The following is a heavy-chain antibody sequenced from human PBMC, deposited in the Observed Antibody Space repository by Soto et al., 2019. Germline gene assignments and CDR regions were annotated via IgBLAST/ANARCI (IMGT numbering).Heavy chain of an antibody. D-gene: IGHD2-15*01. J-gene: IGHJ6*02. Sequence: SETLSLTCTVSGGSISSGGYYWSWIRQHPGKGLEWIGYIYYSGSTYYNPSLKSRVTISVDTSKNQFSLELSSVTAADTAVYYCARVKVLGDCSGGSCCPSYYYYGMDVWGQGTTVTVSS. CDR3: ARVKVLGDCSGGSCCPSYYYYGMDV. V-gene: IGHV4-31*03. CDR2: IYYSGST. CDR1: GGSISSGGYY.